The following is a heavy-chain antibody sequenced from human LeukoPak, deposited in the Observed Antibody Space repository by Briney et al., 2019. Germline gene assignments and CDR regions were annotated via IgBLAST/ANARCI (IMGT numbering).Heavy chain of an antibody. CDR3: ARVSSSSWYYYYYMDV. D-gene: IGHD6-13*01. J-gene: IGHJ6*03. Sequence: GGSLRLSCAASGFTFSDHYMDWVRQAPGKGLEWVGRPRNKANSYTTEYAASVKGRFTISRDDSKNSLYLQMNSLKTEDTDVYYCARVSSSSWYYYYYMDVWGKGTTVTVSS. V-gene: IGHV3-72*01. CDR2: PRNKANSYTT. CDR1: GFTFSDHY.